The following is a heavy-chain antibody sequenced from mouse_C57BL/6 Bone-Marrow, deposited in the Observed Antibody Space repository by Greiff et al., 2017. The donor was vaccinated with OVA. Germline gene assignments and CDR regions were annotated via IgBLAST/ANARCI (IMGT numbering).Heavy chain of an antibody. Sequence: DVKLVESGAELVRPGASVKLSCTASGFNIKDDYMHWVKQRPEQGLEWIGWIDPENGDTEYASKFQGKATIPADTSSNTAYLPLSSLTSEDTAVYYWTLITTFAYWGQGTLVTVSA. D-gene: IGHD1-1*01. CDR3: TLITTFAY. CDR1: GFNIKDDY. J-gene: IGHJ3*01. V-gene: IGHV14-4*01. CDR2: IDPENGDT.